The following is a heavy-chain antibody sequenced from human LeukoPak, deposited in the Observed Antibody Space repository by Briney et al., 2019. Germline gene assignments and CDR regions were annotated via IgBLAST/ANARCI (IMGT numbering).Heavy chain of an antibody. J-gene: IGHJ6*04. CDR1: CGSFSGYC. Sequence: SETLSLTCAVYCGSFSGYCWSCIRQPPGKGLEWIGEINHSGSTNYNPSLKSRVTISVDTSKNQFSLKLSSVTAADTAVYYCARNYYGFRDYGMDVWGKGTTVTVSS. V-gene: IGHV4-34*01. D-gene: IGHD3-10*01. CDR3: ARNYYGFRDYGMDV. CDR2: INHSGST.